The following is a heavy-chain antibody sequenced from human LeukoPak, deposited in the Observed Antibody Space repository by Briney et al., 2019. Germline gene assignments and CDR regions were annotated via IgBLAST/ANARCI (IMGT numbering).Heavy chain of an antibody. CDR2: MYYSGST. J-gene: IGHJ3*02. V-gene: IGHV4-39*07. CDR3: ARYGLLGISEINGFDN. D-gene: IGHD2-15*01. CDR1: GDSIASTIHY. Sequence: SSETLSLTCAVSGDSIASTIHYRAWIRQPPGKGLEWIGSMYYSGSTYYNPSIKSRVTMSLDTSENQLSLKLSSVTAADTAVYYCARYGLLGISEINGFDNWGQGTMVTVSS.